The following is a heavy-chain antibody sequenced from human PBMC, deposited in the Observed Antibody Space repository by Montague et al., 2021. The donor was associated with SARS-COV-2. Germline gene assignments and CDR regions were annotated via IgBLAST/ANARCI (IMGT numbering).Heavy chain of an antibody. D-gene: IGHD3-9*01. Sequence: SETLSLTCAVYGGTFSVYYWSWIRQPPGTGLEWIGEINLSGSTNYNPSPKSRVTISVETPKNQVSLKLSSVTAAVTAVYYCATMRFFYWPPHWFMDAWGKGTTITAAS. V-gene: IGHV4-34*08. CDR3: ATMRFFYWPPHWFMDA. CDR2: INLSGST. CDR1: GGTFSVYY. J-gene: IGHJ6*03.